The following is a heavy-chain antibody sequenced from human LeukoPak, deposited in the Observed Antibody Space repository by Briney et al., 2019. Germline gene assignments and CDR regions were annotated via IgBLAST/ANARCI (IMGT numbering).Heavy chain of an antibody. CDR2: ISYDGSNK. V-gene: IGHV3-30*14. J-gene: IGHJ4*02. Sequence: GGSLRLSCAASGFTFSSYAMHWVRQAPGKGLEWVAVISYDGSNKYYADSVKGRFTISRDNSKNTLYLQINSLRAEDTAVYYCARGIAAAGTGLYNWGQGTLLIVSS. D-gene: IGHD6-13*01. CDR3: ARGIAAAGTGLYN. CDR1: GFTFSSYA.